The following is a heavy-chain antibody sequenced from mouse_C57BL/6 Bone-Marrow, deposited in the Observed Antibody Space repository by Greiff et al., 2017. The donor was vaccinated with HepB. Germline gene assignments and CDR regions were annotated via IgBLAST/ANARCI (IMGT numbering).Heavy chain of an antibody. Sequence: EVMLVESGGDLVKPGGSLKLSCAASGFTFSSYGMSWVRQTPDKRLEWVATISSGGSYTYYPDSVKGRFTISRDNAKNTLYLQMSSLKSEDTAMYYCVRDRDYDFDYWGQGTTLTVSS. CDR2: ISSGGSYT. J-gene: IGHJ2*01. CDR1: GFTFSSYG. CDR3: VRDRDYDFDY. V-gene: IGHV5-6*01. D-gene: IGHD2-4*01.